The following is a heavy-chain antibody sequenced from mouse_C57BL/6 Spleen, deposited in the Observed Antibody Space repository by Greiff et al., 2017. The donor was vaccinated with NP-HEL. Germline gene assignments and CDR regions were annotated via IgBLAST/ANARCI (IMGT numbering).Heavy chain of an antibody. D-gene: IGHD2-5*01. CDR3: ARLPYYSNHRDYYFDY. J-gene: IGHJ2*01. CDR1: GYAFSSYW. V-gene: IGHV1-80*01. Sequence: QVQLQQSGPELVKPGASVKISCKASGYAFSSYWMNWVKQRPGKGLEWIGQIYPGDGDTNYNGKFKGKATLTADKSSSTAYMQLSSLTSEDSAVYFCARLPYYSNHRDYYFDYWGQGTT. CDR2: IYPGDGDT.